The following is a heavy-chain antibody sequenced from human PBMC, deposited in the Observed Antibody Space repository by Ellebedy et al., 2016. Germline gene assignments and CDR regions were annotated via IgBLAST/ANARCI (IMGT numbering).Heavy chain of an antibody. D-gene: IGHD3-10*01. CDR2: IYDSGST. V-gene: IGHV4-59*01. Sequence: SETLSLXXSVSGGSLSSYYWSWIRQPPGKGLEWIGYIYDSGSTIYDPSLKSRVTISIDTSKNQLSLKLSSVTAADTAVYYCGTGGGISVYHLWGQGTLVTVSS. J-gene: IGHJ5*02. CDR1: GGSLSSYY. CDR3: GTGGGISVYHL.